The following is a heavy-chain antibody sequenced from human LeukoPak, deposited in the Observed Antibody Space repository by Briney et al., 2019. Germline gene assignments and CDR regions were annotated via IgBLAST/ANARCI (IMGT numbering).Heavy chain of an antibody. CDR3: ASTKGNYYNPFDY. Sequence: GGSLRLSCAASGFTFSDSYMSWIRQAPGSGLEWVSLTYSDGITYYADSVKGRFTVSRDNSKNTLYLQMNSLRAEDTAVYYCASTKGNYYNPFDYWGQGTLVTVSS. V-gene: IGHV3-53*01. CDR1: GFTFSDSY. D-gene: IGHD3-10*01. J-gene: IGHJ4*02. CDR2: TYSDGIT.